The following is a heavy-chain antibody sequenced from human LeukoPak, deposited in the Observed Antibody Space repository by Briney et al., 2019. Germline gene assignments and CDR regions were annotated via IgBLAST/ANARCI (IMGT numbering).Heavy chain of an antibody. CDR3: ASQYSSGWPPDY. CDR2: ISSSGSTI. J-gene: IGHJ4*02. V-gene: IGHV3-48*03. Sequence: GGSLRLSCAASGFTFSSYEMNWVRQAPGKGLEWVSYISSSGSTIYYADSLKGRFTISRDNAKNSLYLQMSSLRAEDTAVYYCASQYSSGWPPDYWGQGTLVTVSS. CDR1: GFTFSSYE. D-gene: IGHD6-19*01.